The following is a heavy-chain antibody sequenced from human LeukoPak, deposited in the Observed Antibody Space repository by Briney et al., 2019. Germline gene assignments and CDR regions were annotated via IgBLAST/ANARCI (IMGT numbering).Heavy chain of an antibody. Sequence: GGSLRLSCAASGFTFSSYFWMHWVRQAPGKGLVWVSRIKSDASSSTYADSVKGRFTISRDNAKNSLYLQMNTLRAEDTAVYYCVRDLDLGGYSSFEYWGQGTLVTVSS. CDR3: VRDLDLGGYSSFEY. D-gene: IGHD4-23*01. CDR2: IKSDASSS. J-gene: IGHJ4*02. V-gene: IGHV3-74*01. CDR1: GFTFSSYFW.